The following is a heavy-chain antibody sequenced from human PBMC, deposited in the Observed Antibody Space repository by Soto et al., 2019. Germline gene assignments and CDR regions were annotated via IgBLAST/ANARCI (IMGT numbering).Heavy chain of an antibody. CDR3: ARDRGHIVVVTATDYYYYGMDV. D-gene: IGHD2-21*02. V-gene: IGHV1-69*13. J-gene: IGHJ6*02. Sequence: ASVKVSCKASGGTFSSYAISWVRQAPGQGLEWMGGIIPIFGTANYAQKFQGRVTITADESTSTAYMELSSLRAEDTAVYYCARDRGHIVVVTATDYYYYGMDVWGQGTTVTVSS. CDR2: IIPIFGTA. CDR1: GGTFSSYA.